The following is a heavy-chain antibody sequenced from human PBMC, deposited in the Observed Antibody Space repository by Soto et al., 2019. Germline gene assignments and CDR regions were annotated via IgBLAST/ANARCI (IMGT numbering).Heavy chain of an antibody. CDR1: GYTFTSYG. V-gene: IGHV1-18*01. CDR3: ARGFSLMVYAIDYYGMDV. D-gene: IGHD2-8*01. J-gene: IGHJ6*02. Sequence: QVQLVQSGAEVKKPGASVKVSCKASGYTFTSYGISWVRQAPGQGLEWMGWISAYNGNTNYAQKLQGRVTMTTDTTTSTAYMELRSMRSDDTAVHYCARGFSLMVYAIDYYGMDVWGQGTTVTVSS. CDR2: ISAYNGNT.